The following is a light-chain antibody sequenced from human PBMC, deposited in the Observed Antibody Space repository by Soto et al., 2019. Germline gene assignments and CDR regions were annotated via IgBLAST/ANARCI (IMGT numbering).Light chain of an antibody. Sequence: QSVLTRAASVSGSPGQSISISCTGASSDIGDYNYVSWYQQRPEKAPELMIYGVNNRPPGVSNRFSGSKSGNTASLTISGLQAEDEADYYCSSYTSSITYVFGTGTKVTVL. CDR3: SSYTSSITYV. V-gene: IGLV2-14*01. CDR2: GVN. J-gene: IGLJ1*01. CDR1: SSDIGDYNY.